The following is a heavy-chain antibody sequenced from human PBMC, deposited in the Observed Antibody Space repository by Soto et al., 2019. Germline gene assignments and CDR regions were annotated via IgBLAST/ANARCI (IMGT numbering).Heavy chain of an antibody. CDR3: AREMGGTYSDH. V-gene: IGHV4-30-2*01. D-gene: IGHD1-26*01. CDR2: IYDSGTA. J-gene: IGHJ4*02. Sequence: SETLSLTCAVSGGSITSDYYAWSWIRQPPGKALEWIGYIYDSGTAYYNPSLQSRVSMSVDISKNQFSLKLTSVTAADTAVYFCAREMGGTYSDHWGQGALVTVSS. CDR1: GGSITSDYYA.